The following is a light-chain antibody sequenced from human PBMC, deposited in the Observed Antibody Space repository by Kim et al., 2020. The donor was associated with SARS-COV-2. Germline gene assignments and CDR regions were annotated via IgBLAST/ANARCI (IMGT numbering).Light chain of an antibody. Sequence: AAVGDRLTITCRASQGLGSWLAWYQQKPGKPPTLLIYAASRLQDGVPSRFSASESGTDFTLTITSVQPEDFATYFCQQAKAFPITFGQGTRLEIK. J-gene: IGKJ5*01. CDR3: QQAKAFPIT. CDR2: AAS. CDR1: QGLGSW. V-gene: IGKV1-12*01.